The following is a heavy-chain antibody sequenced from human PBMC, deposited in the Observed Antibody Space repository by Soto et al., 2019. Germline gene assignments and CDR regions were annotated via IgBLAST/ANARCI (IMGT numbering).Heavy chain of an antibody. CDR2: ISYDGGNK. V-gene: IGHV3-30-3*01. J-gene: IGHJ4*02. CDR3: ARDYYDRSSPSPSSVY. D-gene: IGHD3-22*01. CDR1: GFTFSTYA. Sequence: LRLSCAASGFTFSTYAVHWVRQAPGKGLELVPVISYDGGNKYYADSVKGRFTISRENSKNALSLQMNSLRAEDTAVYYCARDYYDRSSPSPSSVYWCLETLVTFSS.